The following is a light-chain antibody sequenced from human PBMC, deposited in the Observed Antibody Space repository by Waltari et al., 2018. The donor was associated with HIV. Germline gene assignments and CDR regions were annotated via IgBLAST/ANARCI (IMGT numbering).Light chain of an antibody. CDR3: QQYYTMPWT. J-gene: IGKJ1*01. CDR2: DAS. Sequence: DLQLTQSPSSLSASVGDRVRITCPASQRISNSLAWYQQKPGKAPTLLVFDASRVKSGVPSYCSGGGSGAVFTLTISSLQTEDFAVYYCQQYYTMPWTFGQGTKV. V-gene: IGKV1-NL1*01. CDR1: QRISNS.